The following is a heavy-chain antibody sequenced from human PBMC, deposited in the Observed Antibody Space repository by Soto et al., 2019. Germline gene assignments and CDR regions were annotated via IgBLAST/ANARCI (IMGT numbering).Heavy chain of an antibody. J-gene: IGHJ4*02. CDR3: AKDRVESGLGEIDY. CDR1: GFGFSNNG. D-gene: IGHD3-16*01. V-gene: IGHV3-30*18. CDR2: ISYDGSKK. Sequence: GGSLRLSCAASGFGFSNNGMHWVRQAPGKGLEWVAIISYDGSKKYYADSVKGRFTISRDNSKNTLYLQMNSLRVEDTAVFYCAKDRVESGLGEIDYWGQGTLVTVSS.